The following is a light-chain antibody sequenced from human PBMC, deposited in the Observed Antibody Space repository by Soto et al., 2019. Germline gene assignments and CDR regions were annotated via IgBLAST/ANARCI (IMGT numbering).Light chain of an antibody. CDR1: SSDVGGYDH. Sequence: QSALTQPAPVSGSPGQSITISCTGTSSDVGGYDHVSWYQQHPGKAPKLIIYDVTVRPSGISRRFSGSKSDNTASLAVSGLQPEDEADYYCSSYTNKDTLLFGGGTKVTVL. V-gene: IGLV2-14*03. CDR2: DVT. CDR3: SSYTNKDTLL. J-gene: IGLJ3*02.